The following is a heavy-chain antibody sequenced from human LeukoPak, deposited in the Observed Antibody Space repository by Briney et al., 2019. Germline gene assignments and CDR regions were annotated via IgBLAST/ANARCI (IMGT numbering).Heavy chain of an antibody. D-gene: IGHD3-10*01. J-gene: IGHJ6*03. CDR2: IYTSGST. V-gene: IGHV4-61*02. CDR3: ARGVGLWFGELSPSGYYYYMDV. CDR1: GGSISSGSYY. Sequence: SETLSLTCTVSGGSISSGSYYWSWIRQPAGKGLEWIGRIYTSGSTNYNPSLKSRVTISVDTSKNQFSLKLSSVTAADTAVYYCARGVGLWFGELSPSGYYYYMDVWGKGTTVTISS.